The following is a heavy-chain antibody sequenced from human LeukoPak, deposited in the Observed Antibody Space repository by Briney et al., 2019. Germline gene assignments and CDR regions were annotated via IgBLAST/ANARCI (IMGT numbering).Heavy chain of an antibody. Sequence: ASVKVSCKASGYTFTGYYMHWVRQAPGQGLEWMGWINPNSGGTNYAQKFQGRVTMTRGTSISTAYMELSRLRSDDTAVYYCAKSVAAAYYYYGMDVWGQGTTVTVS. CDR2: INPNSGGT. CDR1: GYTFTGYY. CDR3: AKSVAAAYYYYGMDV. V-gene: IGHV1-2*02. D-gene: IGHD6-19*01. J-gene: IGHJ6*02.